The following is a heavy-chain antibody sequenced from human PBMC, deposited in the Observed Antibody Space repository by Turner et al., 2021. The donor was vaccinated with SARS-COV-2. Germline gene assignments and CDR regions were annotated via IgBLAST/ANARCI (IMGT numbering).Heavy chain of an antibody. CDR2: IHTSGNT. Sequence: QVQLQESGPGLVKPSETLSLTCTVSGGSISSYYWSWIRQPAGKGLEWIGRIHTSGNTDYNPSLKSRVTMSLDTSKNQFSLKLNSVTAADTAVYYCASPYITMVRGVNYYGMDVWGQGTTVTVSS. J-gene: IGHJ6*02. V-gene: IGHV4-4*07. CDR1: GGSISSYY. CDR3: ASPYITMVRGVNYYGMDV. D-gene: IGHD3-10*01.